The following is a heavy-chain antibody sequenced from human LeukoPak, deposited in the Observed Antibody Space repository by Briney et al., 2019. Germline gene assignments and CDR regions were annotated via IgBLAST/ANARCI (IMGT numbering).Heavy chain of an antibody. Sequence: GGSLRLSCAASGFTFHNYAMSWVRQAPGKGLGWVSVIGASDTRIHYADSVKGRFTVSRDNSKNTLYLQMNSLRADDTAVYYCARAAATATAFDFWGQGPLVTVSS. CDR3: ARAAATATAFDF. J-gene: IGHJ4*02. V-gene: IGHV3-23*01. CDR2: IGASDTRI. CDR1: GFTFHNYA. D-gene: IGHD5-18*01.